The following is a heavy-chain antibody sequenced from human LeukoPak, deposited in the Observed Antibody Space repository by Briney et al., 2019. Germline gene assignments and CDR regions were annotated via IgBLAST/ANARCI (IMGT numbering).Heavy chain of an antibody. CDR3: AKTRRSGTEYADFDR. D-gene: IGHD1-26*01. CDR2: IHKDATT. V-gene: IGHV3-43*02. J-gene: IGHJ4*02. CDR1: GFAFHDFA. Sequence: GGSLRLSCAASGFAFHDFAMHWVRQAPRKVPEWVSLIHKDATTRYAESVKGRFAISRDNSKKSLYLQIDSLTTDDSAMYYCAKTRRSGTEYADFDRWGQGTLVTVSS.